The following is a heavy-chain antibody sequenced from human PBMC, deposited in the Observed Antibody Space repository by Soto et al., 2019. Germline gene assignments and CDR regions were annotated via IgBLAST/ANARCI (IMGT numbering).Heavy chain of an antibody. J-gene: IGHJ4*02. CDR3: IRPMTGTTRGFDY. D-gene: IGHD1-1*01. CDR1: GFTFSDHY. V-gene: IGHV3-72*01. CDR2: SRNKANSYTT. Sequence: EVQLVESGGGLVQPGGSLRLYCAASGFTFSDHYMDWVRQAPGKGLEWVGRSRNKANSYTTEYAASVKGRFTISRDDSENSVHLQMNSLKIEDTAVYFCIRPMTGTTRGFDYWGQGTLVTVSS.